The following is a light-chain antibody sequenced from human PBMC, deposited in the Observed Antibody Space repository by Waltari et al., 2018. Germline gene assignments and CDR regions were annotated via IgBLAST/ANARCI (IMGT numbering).Light chain of an antibody. CDR2: AVS. V-gene: IGLV2-23*02. CDR1: SSDVGYYKR. CDR3: SSYAGSSKGV. Sequence: QSALTQPASVSGSPGQSITISCTGTSSDVGYYKRDSRHQQHPGKAPNLMIYAVSKRPAGVSDRFAGTKSGDMAFLTIAGLQPEDEAQFFCSSYAGSSKGVFGGGSKVTVL. J-gene: IGLJ2*01.